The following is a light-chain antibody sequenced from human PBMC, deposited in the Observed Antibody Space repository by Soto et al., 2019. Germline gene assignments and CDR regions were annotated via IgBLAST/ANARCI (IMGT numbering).Light chain of an antibody. CDR2: EVS. J-gene: IGLJ3*02. Sequence: QSALTQPASVSGSPGQSITISCTGTSSDVGGYHYVSWYQQHPGKAPKLMIYEVSNRPSGVSNRFSGSKSGNTASLTISGLQAEYEADYYCSSYTSSSTRVFGGGTKLTVL. V-gene: IGLV2-14*01. CDR3: SSYTSSSTRV. CDR1: SSDVGGYHY.